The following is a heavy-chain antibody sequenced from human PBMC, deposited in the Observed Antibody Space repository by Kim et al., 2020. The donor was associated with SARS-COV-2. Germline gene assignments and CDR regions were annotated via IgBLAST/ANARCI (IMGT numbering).Heavy chain of an antibody. CDR2: ISYDGSNK. D-gene: IGHD6-13*01. J-gene: IGHJ6*02. Sequence: GGSLRLSCAASGFTFSSYGMHWVRQAPGKGLEWVAVISYDGSNKYYADSVKGRFTISRDNSKNTLYLQMNSLRAEDTAVYYCAKEGIANFYYYYGMDVWGQGTTVTVSS. CDR3: AKEGIANFYYYYGMDV. V-gene: IGHV3-30*18. CDR1: GFTFSSYG.